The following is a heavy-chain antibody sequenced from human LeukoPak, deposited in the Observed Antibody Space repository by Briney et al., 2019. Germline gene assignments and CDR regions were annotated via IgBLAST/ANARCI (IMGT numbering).Heavy chain of an antibody. CDR1: GFTFSSYG. CDR2: IRNDGSNK. CDR3: AKDFFQLPQAYFDC. Sequence: SGGSLRLSCAASGFTFSSYGMHWVRQAPGKGLEWVAFIRNDGSNKYYADSVKGRFTIPRDNSKNTVYLQMNSLRAEDTAVYYCAKDFFQLPQAYFDCWGQGSLVTVSS. J-gene: IGHJ4*02. D-gene: IGHD2-2*01. V-gene: IGHV3-30*02.